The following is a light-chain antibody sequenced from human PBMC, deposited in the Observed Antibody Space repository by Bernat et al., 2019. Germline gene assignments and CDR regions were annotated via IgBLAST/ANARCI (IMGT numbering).Light chain of an antibody. CDR2: GAS. J-gene: IGKJ1*01. V-gene: IGKV3-20*01. CDR3: QQYGSSLWM. Sequence: EIVLTQSPGTLSLSPGERATLSCRASQSVSSSYLAWYQQKPGQAPRLLIYGASSRATGIPDRFSGSGSGTDFTLTISRLETEDFAVYYCQQYGSSLWMFGQGTKVEIK. CDR1: QSVSSSY.